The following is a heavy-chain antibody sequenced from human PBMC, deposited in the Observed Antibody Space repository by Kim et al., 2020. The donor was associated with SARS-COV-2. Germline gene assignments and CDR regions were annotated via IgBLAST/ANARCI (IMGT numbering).Heavy chain of an antibody. D-gene: IGHD1-26*01. J-gene: IGHJ4*02. V-gene: IGHV3-9*01. CDR2: SI. Sequence: SIGYSYYLKGRFTISRDNAKTSLYLQMNSLIAEDTALYCCALGWELSVDYWGQGTLVTVSS. CDR3: ALGWELSVDY.